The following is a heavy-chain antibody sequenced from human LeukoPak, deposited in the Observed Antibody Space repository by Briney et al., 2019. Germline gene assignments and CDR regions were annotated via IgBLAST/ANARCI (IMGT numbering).Heavy chain of an antibody. CDR1: GFSLSTSGVG. D-gene: IGHD3-9*01. V-gene: IGHV2-5*02. CDR2: IYWDDDK. Sequence: SGPTLVKPTRTLTLTCTFSGFSLSTSGVGVGWIRQPPGKALEWLALIYWDDDKRYSPSLKSRLTITKDTSKNQVVLTMTNMDPVDTATYYCAHRWYDILTGSRPFDYWGQGTLVTVSS. J-gene: IGHJ4*02. CDR3: AHRWYDILTGSRPFDY.